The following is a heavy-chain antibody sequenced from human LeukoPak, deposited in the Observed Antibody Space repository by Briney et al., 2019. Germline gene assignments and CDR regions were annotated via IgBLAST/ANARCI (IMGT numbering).Heavy chain of an antibody. J-gene: IGHJ6*03. CDR1: GGSISSGSYY. V-gene: IGHV4-61*02. Sequence: PSQTLSLTCTVSGGSISSGSYYWSWIRQPAGKGLEWIGRIYTSGSTNYNPSLKSRVTISVDTSKNQFSLKLSSVTAADTAVYYCARAVSEWLLISTRYYYYYYMDVWGKGTTVTVSS. CDR2: IYTSGST. D-gene: IGHD3-3*01. CDR3: ARAVSEWLLISTRYYYYYYMDV.